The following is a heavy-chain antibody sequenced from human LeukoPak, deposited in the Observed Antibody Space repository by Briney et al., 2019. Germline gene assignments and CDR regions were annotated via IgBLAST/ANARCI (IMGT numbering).Heavy chain of an antibody. V-gene: IGHV3-23*01. Sequence: PGGSLRLSCAASGFTFSSYAMSWVRQAPGKGLEWVSAISGSGGSTYYADSVKGRFTISRDDSKNTLYLQIDGLRDEDTAIYYCAKDQSTFHDYSGYLDNWGQGTLVTVSS. J-gene: IGHJ4*02. CDR1: GFTFSSYA. CDR3: AKDQSTFHDYSGYLDN. CDR2: ISGSGGST. D-gene: IGHD1-26*01.